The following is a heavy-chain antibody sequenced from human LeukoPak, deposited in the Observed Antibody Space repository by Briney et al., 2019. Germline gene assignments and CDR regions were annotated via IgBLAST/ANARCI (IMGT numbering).Heavy chain of an antibody. CDR3: AKDIRGLITGPFDY. V-gene: IGHV3-30-3*01. CDR2: ISYDGTNK. Sequence: PGGSLRLSCAASGFTFSSYAMYWVRQAPGKGLEWVAVISYDGTNKFYADSVRGRFTISRDHSKNTLYLQMNSLRAEDTAVYYCAKDIRGLITGPFDYWGQGTLVTVSS. J-gene: IGHJ4*02. CDR1: GFTFSSYA. D-gene: IGHD3-10*01.